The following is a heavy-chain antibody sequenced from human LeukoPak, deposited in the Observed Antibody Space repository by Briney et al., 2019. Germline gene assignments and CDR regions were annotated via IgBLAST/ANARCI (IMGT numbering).Heavy chain of an antibody. CDR2: INPSGGST. CDR1: GYTFTSYY. D-gene: IGHD2/OR15-2a*01. CDR3: ARVLTIPYGMDV. Sequence: ASVKVSCKASGYTFTSYYMHWVRQAPGQGLEWMGIINPSGGSTSYAQKFQGRVTMTRDTSTSTVYMELSGLRSEDTAVYYCARVLTIPYGMDVWGQGTTVTVSS. J-gene: IGHJ6*02. V-gene: IGHV1-46*01.